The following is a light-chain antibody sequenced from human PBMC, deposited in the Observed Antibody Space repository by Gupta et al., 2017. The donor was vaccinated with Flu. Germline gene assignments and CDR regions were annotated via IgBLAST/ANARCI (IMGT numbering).Light chain of an antibody. CDR3: LQDGSSLRT. CDR1: QSVSSSY. J-gene: IGKJ5*01. CDR2: GAS. Sequence: EIVLTQSPGTLSLSPGERATLSCRASQSVSSSYLAWYQQKPGQAPRLLIYGASSRATGIPDRFSGSGSGTDFTLTISRLEPEDFAVYYCLQDGSSLRTFGPGTRMEIK. V-gene: IGKV3-20*01.